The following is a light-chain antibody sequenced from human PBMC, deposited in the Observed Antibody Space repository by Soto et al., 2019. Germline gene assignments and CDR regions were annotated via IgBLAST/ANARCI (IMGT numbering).Light chain of an antibody. J-gene: IGLJ1*01. CDR2: GNS. CDR1: SSNIGAGYD. Sequence: QSALTQPPSVSGAPGQRVTIPCTGSSSNIGAGYDVHWYQQLPGTAPKLLIYGNSNRPSGVPDRFSGSKSGTSASLAITGLQAEDEADFYCLSYDSSLSGVVFGTGTKVTVL. V-gene: IGLV1-40*01. CDR3: LSYDSSLSGVV.